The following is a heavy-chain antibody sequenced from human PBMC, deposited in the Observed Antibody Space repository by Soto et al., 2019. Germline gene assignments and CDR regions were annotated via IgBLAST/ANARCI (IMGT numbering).Heavy chain of an antibody. J-gene: IGHJ4*02. CDR3: ARAGSGSHWGQTDY. CDR2: IWYDGSNK. Sequence: QVQLVESGGGVVQPGRSLRLSCAASGFTFSSYGMHWVRQAPGKGLEWVAVIWYDGSNKYYADSVKGRFTISSDNSKNTLYLQMNSLRAEDTAVYYCARAGSGSHWGQTDYWGQGTLVTVSS. V-gene: IGHV3-33*01. D-gene: IGHD1-26*01. CDR1: GFTFSSYG.